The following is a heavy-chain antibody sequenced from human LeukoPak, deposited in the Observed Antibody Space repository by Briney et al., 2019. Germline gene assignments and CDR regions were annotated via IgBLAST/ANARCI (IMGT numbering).Heavy chain of an antibody. CDR1: GFTFSSYA. CDR3: ARAPGPDWRKLDY. CDR2: ISYDGSNK. Sequence: PGGSLRLSCAASGFTFSSYAMHWVRQAPGKGLEWVAVISYDGSNKYYADSVKGRFTISRDNSKNTLYLQMNSLRAEDTAVYYCARAPGPDWRKLDYWGQGTLVTVSS. J-gene: IGHJ4*02. V-gene: IGHV3-30-3*01. D-gene: IGHD3-9*01.